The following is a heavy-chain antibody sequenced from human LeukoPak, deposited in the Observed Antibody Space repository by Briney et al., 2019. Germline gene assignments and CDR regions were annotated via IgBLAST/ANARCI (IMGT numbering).Heavy chain of an antibody. Sequence: GGSLRLSCAASGFTFSSYWMSWVRQAPGKGLEWVANIKQDGSEKYYVDSVKGRFTISRDNAKNSLYLQMNSLRAEDTAMYYCARDFFYYDFWSGYYPHFGMDVWGQGTTVTVSS. CDR3: ARDFFYYDFWSGYYPHFGMDV. V-gene: IGHV3-7*01. CDR1: GFTFSSYW. D-gene: IGHD3-3*01. CDR2: IKQDGSEK. J-gene: IGHJ6*02.